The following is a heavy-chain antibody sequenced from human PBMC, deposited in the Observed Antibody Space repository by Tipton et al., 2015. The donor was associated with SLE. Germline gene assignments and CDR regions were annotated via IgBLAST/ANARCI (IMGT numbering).Heavy chain of an antibody. J-gene: IGHJ4*02. V-gene: IGHV4-59*01. Sequence: TLSLTCSVSGGSFNMNYWTWTRQFPGQGLEWIGSISYTGSTKYSPSLKSRLTISLDTSKNQFSLKLNSVTAADTAVYYCARQFGIMGTMDFFDYWGQGTLVTVSS. CDR3: ARQFGIMGTMDFFDY. CDR1: GGSFNMNY. CDR2: ISYTGST. D-gene: IGHD1-26*01.